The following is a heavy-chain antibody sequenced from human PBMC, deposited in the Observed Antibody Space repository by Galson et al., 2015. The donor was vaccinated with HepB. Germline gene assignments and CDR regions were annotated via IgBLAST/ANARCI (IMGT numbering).Heavy chain of an antibody. Sequence: SVKVSCKASGYTFSSYTISWVRQAPGQGLEWMGRIIPILGIANYAQKFQGRVTITADKSTSTAYMELSSLRSEDTAVYYCARGAMVRGVIRLDGMDVWGQGTTVTVSS. CDR2: IIPILGIA. J-gene: IGHJ6*02. CDR1: GYTFSSYT. V-gene: IGHV1-69*02. CDR3: ARGAMVRGVIRLDGMDV. D-gene: IGHD3-10*01.